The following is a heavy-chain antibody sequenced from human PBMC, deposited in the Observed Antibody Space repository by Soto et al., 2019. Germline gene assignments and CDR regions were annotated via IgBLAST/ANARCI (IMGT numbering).Heavy chain of an antibody. V-gene: IGHV2-5*02. CDR3: AHLPGIAVAGSVNWFDP. J-gene: IGHJ5*02. Sequence: QITLKESGPTLVKPTQTLTLTCTFSGFSLSTSGVGVGWIRQPPGKALEWLALIYWDDDKRYSPSLKSRLTITKDTSKNQVVLTMTNMDPVDTATYYCAHLPGIAVAGSVNWFDPWGQGTLVTVSS. CDR1: GFSLSTSGVG. CDR2: IYWDDDK. D-gene: IGHD6-19*01.